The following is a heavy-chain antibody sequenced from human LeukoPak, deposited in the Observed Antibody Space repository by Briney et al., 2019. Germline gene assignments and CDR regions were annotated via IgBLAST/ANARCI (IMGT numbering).Heavy chain of an antibody. D-gene: IGHD1-1*01. CDR1: GGSISSSSYY. Sequence: SETLSLTCSVSGGSISSSSYYWGWIRHPPGKGLEWIGSIYHSGSTYYNPSLKSRATVSVDTSRNQFSLKLNSATAADTAVYYCATHNIAMTGTGFDYWGQGTLVSVSS. CDR2: IYHSGST. J-gene: IGHJ4*02. V-gene: IGHV4-39*01. CDR3: ATHNIAMTGTGFDY.